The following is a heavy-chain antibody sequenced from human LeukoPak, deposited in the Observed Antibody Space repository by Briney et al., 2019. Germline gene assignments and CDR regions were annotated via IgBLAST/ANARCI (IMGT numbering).Heavy chain of an antibody. CDR3: ARDGSGNFYNFFDP. CDR1: GGSNSSSSYY. CDR2: IYYSGST. Sequence: SETLSLTCTVSGGSNSSSSYYWGWIRQPPGKGLEWIGSIYYSGSTYYNPSLKSRVTISVDTSKNQFSLKLSSVTAADTAVYFCARDGSGNFYNFFDPWGQGTLVTVSS. J-gene: IGHJ5*02. V-gene: IGHV4-39*07. D-gene: IGHD3-10*01.